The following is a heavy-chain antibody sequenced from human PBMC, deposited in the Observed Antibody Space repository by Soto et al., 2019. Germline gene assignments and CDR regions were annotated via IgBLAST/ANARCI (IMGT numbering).Heavy chain of an antibody. CDR3: ARDGDSKNRSWFYYFDY. CDR1: GFSFINYA. D-gene: IGHD6-13*01. V-gene: IGHV3-23*01. CDR2: IGASGVGT. Sequence: EVQLLESGGDLVQPGGSLRLSCTASGFSFINYAMSWVRQAPGKGLEWVAAIGASGVGTYYADSVKGRFTISRDNSENTLNLQMDSLRAEDTAVYYCARDGDSKNRSWFYYFDYWGQGTLVPVSS. J-gene: IGHJ4*02.